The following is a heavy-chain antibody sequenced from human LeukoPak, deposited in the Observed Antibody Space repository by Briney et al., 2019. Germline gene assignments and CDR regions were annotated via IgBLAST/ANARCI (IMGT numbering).Heavy chain of an antibody. CDR2: IGGGGCCA. CDR3: AKRVTTVEPSVVDV. V-gene: IGHV3-23*01. CDR1: GFTFSSYA. D-gene: IGHD4-23*01. J-gene: IGHJ6*02. Sequence: GGSQRLSCAASGFTFSSYAMTWVRQAPGKGLEWLSAIGGGGCCASYPDSVKGRFTISRDNSKNTLYLQMNSLRVEDTAVYYCAKRVTTVEPSVVDVWGQGTAVTVSS.